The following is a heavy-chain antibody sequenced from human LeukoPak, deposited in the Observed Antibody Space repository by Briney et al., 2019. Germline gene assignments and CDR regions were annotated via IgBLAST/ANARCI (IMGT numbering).Heavy chain of an antibody. CDR1: GFTFSSYE. J-gene: IGHJ4*02. CDR3: ARRTTPIDY. Sequence: TGGSLRLSCAASGFTFSSYEMNWDRQAPGKGLEWVSYISSSGSTIYYADSVKGRFTISRDNAKNSLYLQMNSLRAEDTAVYYCARRTTPIDYWGQGTLVTVSS. CDR2: ISSSGSTI. D-gene: IGHD1-1*01. V-gene: IGHV3-48*03.